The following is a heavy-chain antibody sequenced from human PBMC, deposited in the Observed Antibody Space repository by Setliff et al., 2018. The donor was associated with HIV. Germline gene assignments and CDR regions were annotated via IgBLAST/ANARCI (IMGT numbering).Heavy chain of an antibody. D-gene: IGHD1-26*01. CDR2: IHPNTGGT. CDR3: AKQGYSDSLYAFDV. V-gene: IGHV1-2*06. J-gene: IGHJ3*01. CDR1: GYTFTAYY. Sequence: ASVKVSCKTSGYTFTAYYIYWVRQAPGHGLELMGRIHPNTGGTNYLQEFQGRVTITRDTSMSTVYMALTGLTSDDTAVYYCAKQGYSDSLYAFDVRGQGTMVTVSS.